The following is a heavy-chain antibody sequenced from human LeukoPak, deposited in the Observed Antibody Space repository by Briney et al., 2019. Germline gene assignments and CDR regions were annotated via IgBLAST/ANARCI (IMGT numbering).Heavy chain of an antibody. CDR2: ISSSGSTI. CDR1: GFTFSSYE. D-gene: IGHD6-13*01. Sequence: PGGSLRISCAASGFTFSSYEMNGVRQAPGKGLEWVSYISSSGSTIYYADSVKGRFTISRDNAKNSLYLQMNSLRAEDTAVYYCARIIAAAGTGDYWGQGTLVTVSS. CDR3: ARIIAAAGTGDY. J-gene: IGHJ4*02. V-gene: IGHV3-48*03.